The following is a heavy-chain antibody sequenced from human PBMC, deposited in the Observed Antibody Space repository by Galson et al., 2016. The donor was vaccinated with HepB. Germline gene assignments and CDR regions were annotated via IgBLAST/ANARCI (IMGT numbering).Heavy chain of an antibody. J-gene: IGHJ3*02. D-gene: IGHD3-3*01. Sequence: LSLTCTVSGASISSSSYFWGWIRQTPGKGLDWIGSIYYSGTTYYNPSLKSRALISVDTSKNQFSLKLTSVTAADTAVYYCARPFLRFLDYLSHNPRENAFDIWGQGTMVTVSS. CDR1: GASISSSSYF. CDR3: ARPFLRFLDYLSHNPRENAFDI. CDR2: IYYSGTT. V-gene: IGHV4-39*01.